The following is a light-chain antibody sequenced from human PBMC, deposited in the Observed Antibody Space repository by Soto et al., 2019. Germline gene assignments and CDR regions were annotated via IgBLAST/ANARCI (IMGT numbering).Light chain of an antibody. CDR2: GPT. J-gene: IGKJ3*01. Sequence: EIVLTQSPATLSVSPGETATLSCRASQSVGANLAWYQLKPGQAPRLLIYGPTTSAAGFPGKFSGSGSGTEFTVTIAGLQSEDSAVYYCQQYDNWPSFGPRTKVDIK. CDR1: QSVGAN. V-gene: IGKV3-15*01. CDR3: QQYDNWPS.